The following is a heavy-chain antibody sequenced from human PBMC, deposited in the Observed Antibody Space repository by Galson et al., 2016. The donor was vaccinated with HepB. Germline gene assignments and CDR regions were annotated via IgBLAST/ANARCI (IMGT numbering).Heavy chain of an antibody. CDR2: ISGNGGTT. CDR1: GFTFDKYA. D-gene: IGHD5-18*01. Sequence: SLRLSCAGSGFTFDKYAISWVRQAPGKGLEWVSAISGNGGTTYYAETVRGRFTISRDNSKNSLYLQMNSLRDEDTAVYYCASALGIHDYYGMDVWGQGTTVTVSS. V-gene: IGHV3-23*01. CDR3: ASALGIHDYYGMDV. J-gene: IGHJ6*02.